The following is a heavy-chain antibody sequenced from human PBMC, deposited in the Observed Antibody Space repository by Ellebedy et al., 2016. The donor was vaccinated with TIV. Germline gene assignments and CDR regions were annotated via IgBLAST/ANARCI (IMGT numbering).Heavy chain of an antibody. CDR2: ISSSSSTI. CDR1: GFTFSSYS. Sequence: GESLKISCAASGFTFSSYSMNWVRQAPGKGLEWVSSISSSSSTIYYADSVKGRFTISRDNAKNSLYLQLNSLRVEDTAVNYCATAYYYDSSGYYYQYYFDYWGQGTLVTVSS. V-gene: IGHV3-48*01. CDR3: ATAYYYDSSGYYYQYYFDY. J-gene: IGHJ4*02. D-gene: IGHD3-22*01.